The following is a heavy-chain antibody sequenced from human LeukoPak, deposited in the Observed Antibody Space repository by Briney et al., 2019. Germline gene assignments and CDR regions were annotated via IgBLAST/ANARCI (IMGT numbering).Heavy chain of an antibody. CDR3: ARELGGYTGYDPIDFDY. D-gene: IGHD5-12*01. V-gene: IGHV1-18*01. CDR2: ISPYNGST. Sequence: ASVKVSCKASGYTFTSFGISWVRRAPGQGLEWMGWISPYNGSTNYAQNLQGRVTMTTDTSTRTAYMELRSLRSDDTAVYYCARELGGYTGYDPIDFDYWGQGTLVTVSS. J-gene: IGHJ4*02. CDR1: GYTFTSFG.